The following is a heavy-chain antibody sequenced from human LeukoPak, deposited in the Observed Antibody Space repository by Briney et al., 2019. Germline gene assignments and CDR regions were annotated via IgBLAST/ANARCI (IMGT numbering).Heavy chain of an antibody. CDR2: MNHSGGT. Sequence: SETLSLTCAVYGGSFSGYYWSWIRQPPGKGLEWIGEMNHSGGTNYNPSLKSRVTISVDTSKNQFSLKLSSVTAADTAVYYCARGRRAAAVVDYWGQGTLVTVSS. CDR1: GGSFSGYY. CDR3: ARGRRAAAVVDY. J-gene: IGHJ4*02. V-gene: IGHV4-34*01. D-gene: IGHD6-13*01.